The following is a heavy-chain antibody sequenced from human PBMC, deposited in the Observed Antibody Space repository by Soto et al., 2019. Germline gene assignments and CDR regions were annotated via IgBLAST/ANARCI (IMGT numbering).Heavy chain of an antibody. CDR3: AAGFPTDF. D-gene: IGHD3-10*01. V-gene: IGHV3-7*01. Sequence: EVLLVESGGGLVQPGGSLTLSCAASRFTFGSYWMNWVRQAPGKGLEWVANIKGDGSEKYYVDSVEGRFTISRDNTKNSLVLQMNSPRVEDTAVYYCAAGFPTDFWGQGTLVTVSS. CDR2: IKGDGSEK. CDR1: RFTFGSYW. J-gene: IGHJ4*02.